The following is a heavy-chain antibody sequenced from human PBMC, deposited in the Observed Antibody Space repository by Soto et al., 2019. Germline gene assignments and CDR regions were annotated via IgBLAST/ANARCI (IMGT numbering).Heavy chain of an antibody. CDR2: IWYDGSNK. J-gene: IGHJ4*02. D-gene: IGHD1-1*01. Sequence: GGSLRLSCASSGFTFSSYGMHWVRQAPGKGLEWVAVIWYDGSNKYYANSVKGRFTISRDNAKNSLYLQMNSLRAEDTAVYYCARLEWETVEVNGIWGQGTLVTVSS. CDR3: ARLEWETVEVNGI. CDR1: GFTFSSYG. V-gene: IGHV3-33*01.